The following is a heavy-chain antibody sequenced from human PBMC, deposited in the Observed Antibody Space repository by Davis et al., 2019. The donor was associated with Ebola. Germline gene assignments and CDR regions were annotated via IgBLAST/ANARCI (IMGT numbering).Heavy chain of an antibody. Sequence: SETLSLTCSVSGGSVGSDYWSWIRQSPGKGLEWIAFISNGGRTIYNPSLKSRVTISVDTSKNQFSLKLSSVTAADTALYYCARRTYSSGWYFDYWGQGILVTVSS. V-gene: IGHV4-59*08. CDR2: ISNGGRT. CDR3: ARRTYSSGWYFDY. D-gene: IGHD6-19*01. J-gene: IGHJ4*02. CDR1: GGSVGSDY.